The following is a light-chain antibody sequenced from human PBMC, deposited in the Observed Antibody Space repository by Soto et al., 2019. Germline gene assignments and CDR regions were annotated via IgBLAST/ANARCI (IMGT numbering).Light chain of an antibody. Sequence: IVLTQSPVTLSLSPGEGATLSCRASQSVSSYLAWYQQKPGQAPRLLIYDASNRATGIPARFSGSGSGTDFTLTISSLEPEDFAVYYCQQRSNWPTFGQGTRLEIK. CDR3: QQRSNWPT. V-gene: IGKV3-11*01. CDR1: QSVSSY. J-gene: IGKJ5*01. CDR2: DAS.